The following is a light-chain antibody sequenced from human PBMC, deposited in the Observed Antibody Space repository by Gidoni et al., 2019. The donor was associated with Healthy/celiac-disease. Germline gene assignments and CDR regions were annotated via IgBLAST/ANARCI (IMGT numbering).Light chain of an antibody. J-gene: IGLJ2*01. Sequence: SYELTQPPSVSVSPGQTARITCSGDALPKQYASWYQQKPGQAPVLVIYKDSERPSGIPERFSGSSSGTTVTLTISGVQAEDEADYYCQSADSSGTSLVFGGGTKLTVL. CDR2: KDS. CDR1: ALPKQY. V-gene: IGLV3-25*03. CDR3: QSADSSGTSLV.